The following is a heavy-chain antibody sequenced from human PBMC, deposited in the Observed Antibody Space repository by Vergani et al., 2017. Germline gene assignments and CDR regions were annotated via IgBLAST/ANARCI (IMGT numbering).Heavy chain of an antibody. V-gene: IGHV5-51*01. CDR2: IYPGDSDT. J-gene: IGHJ4*02. D-gene: IGHD3-22*01. Sequence: EVQLVQSGAEVKKPGESLKISCKGSGYSFTSYWIGWVRQMPGKGLEWMGIIYPGDSDTRYSPSFQGQVTISADKSISTAYLQWSSLKASDTAMYYCERVGDSSGYYYDFLDYWGQGTLVTVSS. CDR3: ERVGDSSGYYYDFLDY. CDR1: GYSFTSYW.